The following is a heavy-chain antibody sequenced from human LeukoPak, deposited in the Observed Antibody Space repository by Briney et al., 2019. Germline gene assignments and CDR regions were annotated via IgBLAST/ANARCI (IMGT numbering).Heavy chain of an antibody. D-gene: IGHD3-10*01. CDR2: IYYSGST. CDR1: GGSISSYY. J-gene: IGHJ4*02. V-gene: IGHV4-59*01. Sequence: PSETLSLTCTVSGGSISSYYWSWIRQPPGKGLEWIGYIYYSGSTNYNPSLKSRVTISVDTSKNQFSLKLSSVTAADTAVYYCASSYGSGSYYKFHFDYWGQGTLVTVSS. CDR3: ASSYGSGSYYKFHFDY.